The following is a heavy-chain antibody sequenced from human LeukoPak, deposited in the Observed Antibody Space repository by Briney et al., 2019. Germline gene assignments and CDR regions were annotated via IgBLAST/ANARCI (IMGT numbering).Heavy chain of an antibody. V-gene: IGHV1-46*01. CDR2: IHPNDGDT. CDR1: GYSFTGYY. J-gene: IGHJ4*02. CDR3: ATYTQSGAQGVSDY. Sequence: RASVKVSCKASGYSFTGYYMHWVRQAPGQGLEWMGLIHPNDGDTKYTQEFQDRVTMTRDTSTSTVYMELSSLRSEDTAVYYCATYTQSGAQGVSDYWGQGTLVTVSS. D-gene: IGHD3-10*01.